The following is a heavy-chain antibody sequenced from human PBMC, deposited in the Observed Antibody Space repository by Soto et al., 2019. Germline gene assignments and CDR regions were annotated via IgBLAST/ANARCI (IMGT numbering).Heavy chain of an antibody. CDR3: AKEVSIAVALAAFNLALGGYFQH. CDR2: ISYDGSNK. V-gene: IGHV3-30*18. CDR1: GFTFSSYG. D-gene: IGHD6-19*01. J-gene: IGHJ1*01. Sequence: QVQLVESGGGVVQPGRSLRLSCAASGFTFSSYGMHWVRQAPGKGLEWVAVISYDGSNKYYADSVKGRFTISRDNSKNTLYLQMNSLRAEDTAVYYCAKEVSIAVALAAFNLALGGYFQHWGQGTLVTVSS.